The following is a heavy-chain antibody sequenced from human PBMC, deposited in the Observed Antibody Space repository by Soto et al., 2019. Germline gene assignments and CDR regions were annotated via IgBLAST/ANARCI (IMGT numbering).Heavy chain of an antibody. CDR1: GGSISICGFY. Sequence: TSETLSLTCTVSGGSISICGFYWVWIRPPPGKGLEWIGSLYYSGSTYYNPALKSRVTISVDTSKNQFSLRLSPVTAADTAVYYCARLRRDDDYPYYYYYMDVWGKGTTVTVPS. CDR3: ARLRRDDDYPYYYYYMDV. CDR2: LYYSGST. V-gene: IGHV4-39*01. J-gene: IGHJ6*03. D-gene: IGHD4-17*01.